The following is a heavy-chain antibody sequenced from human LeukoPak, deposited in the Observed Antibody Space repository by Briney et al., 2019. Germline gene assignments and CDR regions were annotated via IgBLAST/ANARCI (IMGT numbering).Heavy chain of an antibody. D-gene: IGHD4-23*01. V-gene: IGHV3-64D*09. CDR1: GFTFSSYA. CDR2: VSTSGGGT. Sequence: PGGSLRLSCSASGFTFSSYAMQWVRQAPGKGLEYVSAVSTSGGGTSYADSVKGRFSISRDNSKNTVYLQVSGLRAEDTAVYYCVRSNSKFPSDYWGQGTLVTVSS. CDR3: VRSNSKFPSDY. J-gene: IGHJ4*02.